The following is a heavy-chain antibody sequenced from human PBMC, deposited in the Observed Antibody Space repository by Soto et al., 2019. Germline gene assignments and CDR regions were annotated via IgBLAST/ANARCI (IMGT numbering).Heavy chain of an antibody. CDR3: ARVWALSIGDSEAFDI. D-gene: IGHD4-17*01. CDR1: GYTFTSYG. J-gene: IGHJ3*02. CDR2: ISVYNGNT. Sequence: QVQLVQSGAEVKKPGASVKVSCKASGYTFTSYGISWVRRAPGQGLDWMGWISVYNGNTNYAQRLQGKVTMTTDTSKSTAYMELRSLRSDDTAVYYCARVWALSIGDSEAFDIWGQGTMVTVSS. V-gene: IGHV1-18*01.